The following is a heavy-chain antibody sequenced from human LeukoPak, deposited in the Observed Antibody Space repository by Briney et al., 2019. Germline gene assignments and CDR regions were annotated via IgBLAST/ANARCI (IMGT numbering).Heavy chain of an antibody. D-gene: IGHD5-12*01. CDR3: ARRSGYDSNYFDY. Sequence: GGSLRLSCAASGFTFDDYGMTWVRQAPGKGLEWVSGINWNGGSTGYADSVKDRFTISRDNAKNSLYLQMNSLRAEDTALYYCARRSGYDSNYFDYWGQGTLVTVSS. J-gene: IGHJ4*02. V-gene: IGHV3-20*04. CDR2: INWNGGST. CDR1: GFTFDDYG.